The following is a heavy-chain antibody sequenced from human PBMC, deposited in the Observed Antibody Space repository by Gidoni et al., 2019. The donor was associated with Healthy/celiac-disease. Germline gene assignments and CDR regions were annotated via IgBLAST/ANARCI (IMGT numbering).Heavy chain of an antibody. V-gene: IGHV3-48*03. CDR3: ARGLLSGGYFDY. CDR2: ISSSGSTI. D-gene: IGHD6-25*01. Sequence: EVQLVESGGGLVQPGGSLRLSCAASGFTFSSYEMNWVRQAPGKGLEWVSYISSSGSTIYYADSGKGRFTSSRDNAKNSLYLQMNSLRAEDTAVYYCARGLLSGGYFDYWGQGTLVTVSS. J-gene: IGHJ4*02. CDR1: GFTFSSYE.